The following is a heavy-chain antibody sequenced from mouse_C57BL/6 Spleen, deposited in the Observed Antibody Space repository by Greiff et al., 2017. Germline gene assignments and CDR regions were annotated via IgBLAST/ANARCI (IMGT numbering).Heavy chain of an antibody. CDR3: VRDYYGLDY. J-gene: IGHJ2*01. CDR2: IRSKSNNYAT. D-gene: IGHD1-1*01. CDR1: GFSFNTYA. Sequence: VQLQQSGGGLVQPKGSLKLSCAASGFSFNTYAMNWVRQAPGKGLEWVARIRSKSNNYATYYADSVKDRFTISRDDSESMLYLQMNNLKTEDTAMYYCVRDYYGLDYWGQGTTLTVSS. V-gene: IGHV10-1*01.